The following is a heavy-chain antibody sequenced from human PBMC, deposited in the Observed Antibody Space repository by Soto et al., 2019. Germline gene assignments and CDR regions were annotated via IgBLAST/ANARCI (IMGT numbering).Heavy chain of an antibody. V-gene: IGHV3-30*18. Sequence: QVQLVESGGGVVQPGRSLRLSCAASGFPFSSYGMHWVRQAPGKGLEWVAAISIDGSNKFYADSVKGRFSISRDNFKNTVDLQTNSLRGRDTAVYYGAKERPGIVTGGLDLWGEGTLVTVSS. D-gene: IGHD3-22*01. CDR3: AKERPGIVTGGLDL. CDR1: GFPFSSYG. J-gene: IGHJ5*02. CDR2: ISIDGSNK.